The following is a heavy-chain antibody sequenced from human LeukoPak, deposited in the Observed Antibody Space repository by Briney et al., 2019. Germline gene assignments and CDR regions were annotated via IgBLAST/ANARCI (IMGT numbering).Heavy chain of an antibody. J-gene: IGHJ3*02. V-gene: IGHV3-64*01. D-gene: IGHD5-24*01. CDR1: GFTFSSYA. CDR2: ISSNGGST. CDR3: ASGLRWLPNRDAFDI. Sequence: GGSLRLSCAASGFTFSSYAMHWVRQAPGKGLEYVSAISSNGGSTYYANSVKGRLTIPRDNSKNTLYLQMGSLRAEDMAVYYCASGLRWLPNRDAFDIWGQGTMVTVS.